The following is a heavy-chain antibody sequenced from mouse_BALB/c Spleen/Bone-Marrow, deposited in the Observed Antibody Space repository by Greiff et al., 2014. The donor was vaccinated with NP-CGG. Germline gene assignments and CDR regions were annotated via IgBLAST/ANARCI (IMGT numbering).Heavy chain of an antibody. CDR3: ARKRGGAMDY. CDR2: IIPSNDVT. J-gene: IGHJ4*01. V-gene: IGHV1-14*01. Sequence: VQLQQSRPELVKPGASVKMSCKASGYTLTSYVMHWVKQKPGQGLEWIGYIIPSNDVTKYNEKFKGKATLTSDKSSSTAYMELSSLTSEDSAVYYCARKRGGAMDYWGPGTSVTVSS. CDR1: GYTLTSYV.